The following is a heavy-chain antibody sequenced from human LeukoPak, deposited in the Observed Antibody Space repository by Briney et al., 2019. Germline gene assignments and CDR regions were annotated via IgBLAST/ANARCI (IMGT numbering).Heavy chain of an antibody. CDR1: GFTFSDYY. Sequence: PGGSLRLSCAASGFTFSDYYMSWIRQAPGKGLEWVSYISSSGSTIYYADSVKGRFTISRDNAKNSLYLQMNSLRAEDTAVYYCVRADLWFGRWVDYWGQGTLVTVSS. CDR3: VRADLWFGRWVDY. D-gene: IGHD3-10*01. V-gene: IGHV3-11*01. J-gene: IGHJ4*02. CDR2: ISSSGSTI.